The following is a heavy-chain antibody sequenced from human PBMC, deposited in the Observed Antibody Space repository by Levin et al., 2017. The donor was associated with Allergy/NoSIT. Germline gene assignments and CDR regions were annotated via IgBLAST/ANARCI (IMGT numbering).Heavy chain of an antibody. Sequence: GESLKISCAASGFTFSIYTMNWVRQAPGKGLEWISFISTNSAYIFYADSVRGRFTISRDNAKRSLYLQIDSLRDDDTAVYYCARGPEIWGQGTPVTVSS. CDR2: ISTNSAYI. J-gene: IGHJ4*02. V-gene: IGHV3-21*01. CDR3: ARGPEI. CDR1: GFTFSIYT.